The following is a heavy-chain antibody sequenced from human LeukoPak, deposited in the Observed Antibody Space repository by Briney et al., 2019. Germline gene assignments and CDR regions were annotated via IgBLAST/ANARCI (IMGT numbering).Heavy chain of an antibody. CDR2: VYYSGSA. CDR1: GGSISSYY. CDR3: ASARYCSGGSCYFGKGFDY. J-gene: IGHJ4*02. D-gene: IGHD2-15*01. V-gene: IGHV4-39*01. Sequence: SETLSLTCTVSGGSISSYYWSWIRQPPGKGLEWIGSVYYSGSAYYNPSLKSRVTISVDTSKNQFSLKLHSVTAADTAMYYCASARYCSGGSCYFGKGFDYWGQGTLVTVSS.